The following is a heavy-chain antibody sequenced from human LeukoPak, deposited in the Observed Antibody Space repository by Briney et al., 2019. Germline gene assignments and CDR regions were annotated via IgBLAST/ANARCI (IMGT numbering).Heavy chain of an antibody. CDR3: AREYSSRVGGNDY. CDR2: IYTSGST. D-gene: IGHD6-13*01. CDR1: GGSISSYY. Sequence: SETLSLTCTVSGGSISSYYGSWIRQPAGKGLEWIGRIYTSGSTNYNPSLKSRVTMSVDTSKNQFSLKLSSVTAADTPVYYCAREYSSRVGGNDYWGQGTLVTVSS. V-gene: IGHV4-4*07. J-gene: IGHJ4*02.